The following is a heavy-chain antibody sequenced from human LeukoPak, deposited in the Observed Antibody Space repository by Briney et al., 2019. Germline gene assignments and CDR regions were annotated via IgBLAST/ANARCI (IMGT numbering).Heavy chain of an antibody. V-gene: IGHV4-4*07. Sequence: SETLSLTCTVSGGSISSYCWSWFRQSAGKGLEWIGRISTTGSTNYNPSLKSRVTMSLDTSKNQFSLRVSSVTAADTAVYYCAGAPNTYYFDYWGQGTLVTVSS. D-gene: IGHD2-8*01. CDR3: AGAPNTYYFDY. CDR2: ISTTGST. CDR1: GGSISSYC. J-gene: IGHJ4*02.